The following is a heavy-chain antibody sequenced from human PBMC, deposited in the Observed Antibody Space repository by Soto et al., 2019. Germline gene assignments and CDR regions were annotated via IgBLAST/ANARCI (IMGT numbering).Heavy chain of an antibody. CDR1: GFTFSSYA. CDR3: AKKNYGSGSYSAGMDV. Sequence: GGSPRLSCAASGFTFSSYAMSWVRQAPGKGLEWVSAISGSGGSTYYADSVKGRFTFSRDNSKNTLYLQMNSLRAEDTAVYYCAKKNYGSGSYSAGMDVWGQGTTVTVSS. D-gene: IGHD3-10*01. J-gene: IGHJ6*02. V-gene: IGHV3-23*01. CDR2: ISGSGGST.